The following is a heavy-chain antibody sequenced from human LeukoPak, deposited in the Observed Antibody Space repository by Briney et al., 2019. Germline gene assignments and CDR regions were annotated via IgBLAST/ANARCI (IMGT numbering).Heavy chain of an antibody. D-gene: IGHD2-15*01. V-gene: IGHV3-30*03. J-gene: IGHJ6*02. CDR3: ARGRTSYCSGGSCYSGYYYYGMDV. CDR1: GFPFSSYG. Sequence: GGSLRLSCAASGFPFSSYGIHWVRQAPGKGLEWVALISYDGSNKYYADSVKGRFTISRDNSKNTLYLQMNSLRAEDTAVYYCARGRTSYCSGGSCYSGYYYYGMDVWGQGTTVTVSS. CDR2: ISYDGSNK.